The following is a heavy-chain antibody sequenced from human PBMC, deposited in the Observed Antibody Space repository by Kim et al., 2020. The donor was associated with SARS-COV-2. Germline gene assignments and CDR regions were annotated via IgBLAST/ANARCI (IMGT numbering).Heavy chain of an antibody. D-gene: IGHD2-21*02. CDR2: IYYSGST. Sequence: SETLSLTCTVSGGSISSSSYYWGWFRQPPGKGLEWIGSIYYSGSTYYNPSLKSRVTITVDTSKNQFSLKLSSVTAADTAVYYCARLKRGLFDYWGQGTLVTVSS. CDR1: GGSISSSSYY. CDR3: ARLKRGLFDY. V-gene: IGHV4-39*01. J-gene: IGHJ4*02.